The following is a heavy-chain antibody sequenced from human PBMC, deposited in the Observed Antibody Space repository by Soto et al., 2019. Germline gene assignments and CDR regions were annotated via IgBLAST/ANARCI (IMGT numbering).Heavy chain of an antibody. CDR1: GGSISSYY. Sequence: QVQLQESGPGLMKPSETLSLTCTVSGGSISSYYWSWIRQPPGKGLEWIGYIYYSGSTNYNPSLKCRVTISVDTSKNQSSLKLSSVTAADTAVYYCARRYGDAFDIWGQGTMVTVSS. V-gene: IGHV4-59*08. CDR3: ARRYGDAFDI. D-gene: IGHD4-17*01. J-gene: IGHJ3*02. CDR2: IYYSGST.